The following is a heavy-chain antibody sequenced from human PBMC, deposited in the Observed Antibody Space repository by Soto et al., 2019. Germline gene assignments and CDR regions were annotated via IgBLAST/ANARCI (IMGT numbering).Heavy chain of an antibody. CDR2: IWFDGSKK. CDR1: GFTFRSYG. D-gene: IGHD2-2*01. V-gene: IGHV3-33*01. Sequence: QMQLVESGGGVVQPGRSLRLSCAASGFTFRSYGIHWVRQAPGKGLEWVARIWFDGSKKYYVDSVKGRFAVSRDNSKNTLYLQMNSLRGEDTAVYYCARDRLVPYGYGMDVWGQGTTVTVSS. J-gene: IGHJ6*02. CDR3: ARDRLVPYGYGMDV.